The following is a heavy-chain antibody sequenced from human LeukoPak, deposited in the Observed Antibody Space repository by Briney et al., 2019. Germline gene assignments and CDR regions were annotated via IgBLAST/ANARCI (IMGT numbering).Heavy chain of an antibody. CDR1: GGSISNYY. V-gene: IGHV4-4*07. CDR2: IYTSGST. Sequence: PSETLSLTCTVSGGSISNYYWSWIRQPAGKGLEWIGRIYTSGSTNYNPSLKSRVTMSVDTSKNQFSLKLNSVTAADTAVYYCAKDTELDWLLLGSPIDPWGQGTLVTVSS. CDR3: AKDTELDWLLLGSPIDP. D-gene: IGHD3-9*01. J-gene: IGHJ5*02.